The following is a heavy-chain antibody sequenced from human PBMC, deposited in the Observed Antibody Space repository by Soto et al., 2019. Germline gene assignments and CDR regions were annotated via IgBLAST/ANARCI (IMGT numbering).Heavy chain of an antibody. V-gene: IGHV4-39*01. CDR2: IYYSGST. D-gene: IGHD3-22*01. Sequence: SQTLSLTCTVSGGSISSSSYYWGWIRQPPGKGLEWIGSIYYSGSTYYNPSLKSRVTISVDTSKNQFSLKLSSVTAADTAVYYCASGALTMIVVPLSNWGQGTLVTVCS. J-gene: IGHJ4*02. CDR1: GGSISSSSYY. CDR3: ASGALTMIVVPLSN.